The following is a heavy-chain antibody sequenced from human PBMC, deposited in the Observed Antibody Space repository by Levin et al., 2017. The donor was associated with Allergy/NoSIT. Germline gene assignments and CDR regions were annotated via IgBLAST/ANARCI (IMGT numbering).Heavy chain of an antibody. Sequence: LRLSCTVSGGSISSGSYYWSWIRQPAGKGLEWIGRIYTSGSTNYNPSLKSRVTISIDTSKNQFSLNLNSVTAADTAVYYCARSPLVLVPFFDDWGQGTLVTVSS. J-gene: IGHJ4*02. CDR1: GGSISSGSYY. CDR3: ARSPLVLVPFFDD. CDR2: IYTSGST. D-gene: IGHD2-2*01. V-gene: IGHV4-61*02.